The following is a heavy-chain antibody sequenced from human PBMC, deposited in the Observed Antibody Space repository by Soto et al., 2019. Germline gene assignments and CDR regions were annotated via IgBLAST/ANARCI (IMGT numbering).Heavy chain of an antibody. J-gene: IGHJ6*02. D-gene: IGHD5-18*01. V-gene: IGHV4-61*01. Sequence: LQTLCVRCSVAEGSVSSGSCYRSWIKQPPGKGLEWIGYIYYSGSTNYNPSLKSRVTISVDTSKNQFSLKLSSVTAADTAVYYCARPLYSYGPMDVWGQGTTVTVSS. CDR3: ARPLYSYGPMDV. CDR2: IYYSGST. CDR1: EGSVSSGSCY.